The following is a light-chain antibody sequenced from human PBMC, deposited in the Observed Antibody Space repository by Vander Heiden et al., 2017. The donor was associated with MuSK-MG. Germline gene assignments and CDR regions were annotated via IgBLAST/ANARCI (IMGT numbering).Light chain of an antibody. CDR2: EVS. V-gene: IGLV2-14*01. Sequence: QSALTQPASVSGSPGQSLTISCPGTSSDVGGYNYVSWYHQHPGKAPKLMIYEVSNRPSGVSNRFSGSKSGNTASLTISGLQAEDEADYYCSSYTSSSTRVFGGGTKLTVL. J-gene: IGLJ3*02. CDR1: SSDVGGYNY. CDR3: SSYTSSSTRV.